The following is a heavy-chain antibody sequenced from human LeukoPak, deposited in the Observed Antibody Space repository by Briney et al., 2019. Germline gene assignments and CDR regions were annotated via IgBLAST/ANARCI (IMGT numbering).Heavy chain of an antibody. J-gene: IGHJ4*02. CDR3: ARAGEFVPNYFDY. V-gene: IGHV5-51*01. Sequence: GESLQISCKGSGYSFTSYWIGWVRQLPGKGVEWMGIIYPGDSDTRYSPSFQGQVTISADKSISTAYLQWSSLKASDTAMYYCARAGEFVPNYFDYWGQGTLVTVSS. CDR2: IYPGDSDT. CDR1: GYSFTSYW. D-gene: IGHD3-10*01.